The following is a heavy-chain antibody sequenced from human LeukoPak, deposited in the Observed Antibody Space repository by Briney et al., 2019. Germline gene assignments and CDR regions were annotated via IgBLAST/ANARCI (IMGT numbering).Heavy chain of an antibody. D-gene: IGHD6-19*01. CDR3: ARGSARWLVLN. CDR1: GYTFTCYY. V-gene: IGHV1-2*02. J-gene: IGHJ4*02. CDR2: INTNCGGT. Sequence: ASVTVSCTASGYTFTCYYMHWVRQAPGQGLEWMGWINTNCGGTNYAQNVQDRLTMTRDTSISTAYMELSRLRADDTAVYDCARGSARWLVLNWGQGTLVTVSS.